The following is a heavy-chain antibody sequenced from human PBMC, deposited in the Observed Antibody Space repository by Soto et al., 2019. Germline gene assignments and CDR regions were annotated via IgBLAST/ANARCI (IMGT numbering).Heavy chain of an antibody. J-gene: IGHJ4*02. D-gene: IGHD5-12*01. CDR1: GGSISSGGYS. CDR3: AAGGGLPRYY. CDR2: IYHSGST. Sequence: QLQLQESGSGLVKPSQTLSLTCAVSGGSISSGGYSWSWIRQPPGKGLEWIGYIYHSGSTYYNPSRKGRITIPGDRPKNQFSLKLSSVTAADTAVYCGAAGGGLPRYYWGQGTLVTVSS. V-gene: IGHV4-30-2*01.